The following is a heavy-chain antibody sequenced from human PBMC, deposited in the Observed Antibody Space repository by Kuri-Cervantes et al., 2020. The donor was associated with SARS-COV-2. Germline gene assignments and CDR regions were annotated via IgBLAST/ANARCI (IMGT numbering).Heavy chain of an antibody. CDR1: GGSISSHY. CDR3: ARATVVNWFDP. V-gene: IGHV4-59*08. Sequence: SETLSLTCTVSGGSISSHYWSWIRQPPGKGLEWIGYIYYSGSTNHNPSLKSRVTISVDTSKNQFSLKLSSVTAADTAVYYCARATVVNWFDPWGQGTLVTVSS. J-gene: IGHJ5*02. CDR2: IYYSGST. D-gene: IGHD4-23*01.